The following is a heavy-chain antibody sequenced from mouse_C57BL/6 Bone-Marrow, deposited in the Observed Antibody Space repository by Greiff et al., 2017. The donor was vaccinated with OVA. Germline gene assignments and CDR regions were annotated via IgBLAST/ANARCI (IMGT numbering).Heavy chain of an antibody. Sequence: VQLQQSGAELVKPGASVKISCKASGYAFSSYWMNWVKQRPGKGLEWIGQIYPGDGDTNYNGKFKGKATLTADKSSSIAYMQLSSLTSEDSAVYFCARWATTVPYWYFDVWGTGTTVTVSS. V-gene: IGHV1-80*01. J-gene: IGHJ1*03. D-gene: IGHD1-1*01. CDR2: IYPGDGDT. CDR1: GYAFSSYW. CDR3: ARWATTVPYWYFDV.